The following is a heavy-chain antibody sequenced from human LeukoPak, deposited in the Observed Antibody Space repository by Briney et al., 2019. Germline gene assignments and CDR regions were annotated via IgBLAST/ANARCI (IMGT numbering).Heavy chain of an antibody. Sequence: ASVKVSCKASGYTFTSYDINWVRQATGQGLEWMGWMNPNSGNTGYAQKFQGRVTITRNTSISTAYMELSSLRSEDTAVYYCARGRIAALGWFDPRGQGTLVTVSS. CDR3: ARGRIAALGWFDP. CDR2: MNPNSGNT. J-gene: IGHJ5*02. CDR1: GYTFTSYD. V-gene: IGHV1-8*03. D-gene: IGHD2-21*01.